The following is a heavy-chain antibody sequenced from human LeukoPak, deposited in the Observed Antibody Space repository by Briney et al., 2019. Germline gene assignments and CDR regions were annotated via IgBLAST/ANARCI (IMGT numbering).Heavy chain of an antibody. J-gene: IGHJ6*03. CDR1: GYTFTGYY. CDR2: INPNSGGT. CDR3: ARRGEAAAGYYYYMDV. Sequence: ASVKVSCKASGYTFTGYYMHWVRQAPGQGLEWMGWINPNSGGTNYAQKFQGRVTMTRDTSISTVYMELSRLRSDDTAVYYCARRGEAAAGYYYYMDVWGKGTTVTVSS. D-gene: IGHD6-13*01. V-gene: IGHV1-2*02.